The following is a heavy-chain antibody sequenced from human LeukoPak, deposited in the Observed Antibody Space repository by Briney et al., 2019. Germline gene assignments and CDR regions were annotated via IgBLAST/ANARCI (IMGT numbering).Heavy chain of an antibody. CDR2: MNPNSGNT. J-gene: IGHJ4*02. Sequence: ASVKVSCKASGYTFTSYDISWVRQATGQGLEWMGWMNPNSGNTGYAQKFQGRVTMTRNTSISTAYMELSSPRSEDTAVYYCATAPSRLRYFDWLLYGGGDYWGQGTLVTVSS. CDR3: ATAPSRLRYFDWLLYGGGDY. V-gene: IGHV1-8*01. D-gene: IGHD3-9*01. CDR1: GYTFTSYD.